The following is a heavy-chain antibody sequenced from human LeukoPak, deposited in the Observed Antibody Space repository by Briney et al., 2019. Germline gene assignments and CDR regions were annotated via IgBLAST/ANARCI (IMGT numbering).Heavy chain of an antibody. J-gene: IGHJ4*02. CDR1: GYTFTDYY. CDR2: INPTSGDT. D-gene: IGHD5-12*01. V-gene: IGHV1-2*02. CDR3: ARGIEAGYDY. Sequence: ASVKVSCKASGYTFTDYYIHWVRQAPGQGLEWMGWINPTSGDTNHAQKFQGRVTMTRDTSISTAYMELGSLGSEDTAVYFCARGIEAGYDYWGQGTLVTVSS.